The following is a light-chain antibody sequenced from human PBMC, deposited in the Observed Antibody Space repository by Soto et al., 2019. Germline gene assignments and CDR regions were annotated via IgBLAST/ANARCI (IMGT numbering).Light chain of an antibody. V-gene: IGKV3-20*01. CDR3: QQYRT. CDR2: GAS. J-gene: IGKJ2*01. CDR1: QSVSSSY. Sequence: EIVLTQSPGTLSLSPGERATLSCRANQSVSSSYLAWYQQKPGQAPRLLIYGASSRATGIPDRFSGSGSGTDFTLTISRLEPEDFAVYYCQQYRTFGQGTKLEIK.